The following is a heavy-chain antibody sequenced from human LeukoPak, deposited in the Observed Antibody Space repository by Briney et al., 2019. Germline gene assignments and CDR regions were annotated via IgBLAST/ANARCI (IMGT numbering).Heavy chain of an antibody. CDR2: ISWNSGSI. CDR3: AKPRYYYDSSGYQKHGAFDI. J-gene: IGHJ3*02. D-gene: IGHD3-22*01. CDR1: GFTFDDYA. Sequence: GGSLRLSCAASGFTFDDYAMHWVRQAPGKGLEWVSGISWNSGSIGYADSVKGRFTISRDNAKNSLYLQMNSLRAEDTALYYCAKPRYYYDSSGYQKHGAFDIWGQGTMVTVSS. V-gene: IGHV3-9*01.